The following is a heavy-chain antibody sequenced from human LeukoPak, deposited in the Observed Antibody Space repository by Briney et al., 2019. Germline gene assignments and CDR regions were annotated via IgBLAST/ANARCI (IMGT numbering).Heavy chain of an antibody. V-gene: IGHV3-23*01. D-gene: IGHD1-26*01. J-gene: IGHJ4*02. Sequence: GGSLRLSCAASGFTISSYAMSWVRQPPGKGLEWVSAISGSGGSTYYADSVKGRFTISRDNSKNTLYLQMNSLRAEDTAVYYCAKDRVGARYYFDYWGQGTLVTVSS. CDR2: ISGSGGST. CDR3: AKDRVGARYYFDY. CDR1: GFTISSYA.